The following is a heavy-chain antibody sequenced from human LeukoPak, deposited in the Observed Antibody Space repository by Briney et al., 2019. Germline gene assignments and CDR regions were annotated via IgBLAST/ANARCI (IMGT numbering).Heavy chain of an antibody. J-gene: IGHJ6*03. CDR3: ARGFELLYYYYYYYMDV. CDR2: ISSSSSYI. CDR1: GFTFSSYS. V-gene: IGHV3-21*01. Sequence: GSLRLSCAASGFTFSSYSMNWVRQAPGKGLEWVSSISSSSSYIYYADSVKGRFTISRDNAKNSLYLQMNSLRAEDTAVYYCARGFELLYYYYYYYMDVWGKGTTVTVSS. D-gene: IGHD3-10*01.